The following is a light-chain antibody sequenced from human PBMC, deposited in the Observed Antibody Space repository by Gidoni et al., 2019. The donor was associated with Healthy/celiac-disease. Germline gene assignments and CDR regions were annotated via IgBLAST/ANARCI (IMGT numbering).Light chain of an antibody. Sequence: QSALTQPASVSGSPGQSSTISCTGTSSDVGGYHYVSWYQQHPGKAPKLMIYEVSNRPSGVSNRFSGSKSGNTASLTISGLQAEDEADYYCSSYTSSSTLDVFGTGTKVTVL. J-gene: IGLJ1*01. CDR1: SSDVGGYHY. V-gene: IGLV2-14*01. CDR3: SSYTSSSTLDV. CDR2: EVS.